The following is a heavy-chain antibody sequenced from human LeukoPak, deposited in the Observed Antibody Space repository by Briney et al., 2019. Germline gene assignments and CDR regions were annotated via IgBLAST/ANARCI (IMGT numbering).Heavy chain of an antibody. Sequence: PGGSLRLSCAASGFTFDDYAMHWVRQTPGKGLEWVSGINRNSADIGYADSVRGRFTISRDNAKHSLYLQMNSLRPEDTALNFCAKVISSVTGGPFDYWGQGILVTVSS. J-gene: IGHJ4*02. CDR2: INRNSADI. V-gene: IGHV3-9*01. CDR3: AKVISSVTGGPFDY. D-gene: IGHD4-17*01. CDR1: GFTFDDYA.